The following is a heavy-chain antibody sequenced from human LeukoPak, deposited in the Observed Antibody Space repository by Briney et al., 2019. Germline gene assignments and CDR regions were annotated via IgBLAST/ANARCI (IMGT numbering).Heavy chain of an antibody. J-gene: IGHJ4*02. CDR3: AREGDPTFGVVRAPSD. Sequence: ASVKVSCKASGYTFTSYGISWVRQAPGQELEWMGWISAYNGNTNYAQKLQGRVTMTTDTSTSTAYMELRSLRSDDTAVYYCAREGDPTFGVVRAPSDWGQGTLVTVSS. CDR1: GYTFTSYG. CDR2: ISAYNGNT. V-gene: IGHV1-18*01. D-gene: IGHD3-3*01.